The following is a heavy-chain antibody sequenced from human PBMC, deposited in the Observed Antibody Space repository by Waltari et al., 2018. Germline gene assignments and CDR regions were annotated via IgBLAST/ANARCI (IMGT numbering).Heavy chain of an antibody. CDR3: ARKYSGNHSAGRAVDI. V-gene: IGHV4-38-2*02. CDR2: SYHSGST. J-gene: IGHJ3*02. CDR1: GYSISSGYY. D-gene: IGHD1-26*01. Sequence: QVQLQESGPGLVKPSETLSLTCTVSGYSISSGYYWGWIRQPPGKGLVCIGSSYHSGSTYDNPSLKSRVTISVYTSKNPFSPKLSSATAADTAVYYCARKYSGNHSAGRAVDIWGQGTMVTVSS.